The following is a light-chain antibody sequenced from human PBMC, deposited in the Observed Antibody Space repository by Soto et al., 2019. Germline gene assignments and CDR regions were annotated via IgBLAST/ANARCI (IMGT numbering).Light chain of an antibody. CDR1: KLGDKY. CDR3: QAWDTSTVV. Sequence: SYELTQPPSVSVSSGQTASITCSGDKLGDKYAFWYQQKPGQSPVLVIYEDKKRPSGIPERFSGSNSGDTATLTISGTQAMDEADYYCQAWDTSTVVFGGGTKLTVL. J-gene: IGLJ2*01. V-gene: IGLV3-1*01. CDR2: EDK.